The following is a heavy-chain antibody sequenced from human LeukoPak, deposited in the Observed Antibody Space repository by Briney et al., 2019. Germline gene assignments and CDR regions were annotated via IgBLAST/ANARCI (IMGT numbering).Heavy chain of an antibody. CDR1: GGSISSYY. D-gene: IGHD6-19*01. V-gene: IGHV4-59*01. CDR3: ARVLIAVAAFDY. Sequence: SETLSLTCTVSGGSISSYYWSWIRQPPGKGLEWIGYIYYSGSTNYNPSLKSRVTMSVDTAKNQFSLKLSSVTAADAAVYYCARVLIAVAAFDYWGQGTLITVSS. CDR2: IYYSGST. J-gene: IGHJ4*02.